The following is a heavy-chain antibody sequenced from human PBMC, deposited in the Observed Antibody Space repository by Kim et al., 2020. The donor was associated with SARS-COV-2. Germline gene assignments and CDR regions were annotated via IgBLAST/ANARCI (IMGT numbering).Heavy chain of an antibody. D-gene: IGHD1-20*01. V-gene: IGHV4-34*01. CDR3: ARDGRNSNWNPRRWYFDL. CDR1: GGSFSGYY. CDR2: INHSGST. Sequence: SETLSLTCAVYGGSFSGYYWSWIRQPPGKGLEWIGEINHSGSTNYNPSLKSRVTISVDTSKNQFSLKLSSVTAADTAVYYCARDGRNSNWNPRRWYFDL. J-gene: IGHJ2*01.